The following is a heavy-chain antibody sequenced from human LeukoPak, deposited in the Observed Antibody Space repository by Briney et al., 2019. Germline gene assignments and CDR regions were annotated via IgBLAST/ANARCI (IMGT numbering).Heavy chain of an antibody. CDR1: GFTFSSYG. CDR3: AKNPGKAPIYYYDSSGYYYLDY. CDR2: ISYDGSNK. J-gene: IGHJ4*02. V-gene: IGHV3-30*18. Sequence: GGSLRLSCAASGFTFSSYGMHWVRQAPGKGLEWVAVISYDGSNKYYADSVKGRFTISRDNSKNTLYLQMNSLRAEDTAVYYCAKNPGKAPIYYYDSSGYYYLDYWGQGTLVTASS. D-gene: IGHD3-22*01.